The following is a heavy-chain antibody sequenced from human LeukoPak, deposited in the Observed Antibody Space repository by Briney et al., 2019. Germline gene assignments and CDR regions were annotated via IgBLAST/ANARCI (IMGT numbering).Heavy chain of an antibody. D-gene: IGHD3-10*01. CDR1: GGTFTSYA. V-gene: IGHV1-69*13. Sequence: ASVKVSCKASGGTFTSYAISWVRQAPGQGLEWMGGIIPIFGTANYAQKFKGRVTITADESTSTAYMGLSSLRSDDTAVYYCARAEVLWFGELFLPHYFDYWGQGTLVTVSS. J-gene: IGHJ4*02. CDR2: IIPIFGTA. CDR3: ARAEVLWFGELFLPHYFDY.